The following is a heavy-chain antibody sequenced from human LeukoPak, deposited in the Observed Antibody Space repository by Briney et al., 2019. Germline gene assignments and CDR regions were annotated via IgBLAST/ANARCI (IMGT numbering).Heavy chain of an antibody. Sequence: EASVTVSCKASGYTFTSYGISWVRQAPGQGLEWMGWISASNGNTNYAQKLQGRVTMTTDTSTSTAYMELRSLRSEDTAVYYCAAAVPRRKKYSSGWYYFDYWGQGTLVTVSS. CDR1: GYTFTSYG. CDR2: ISASNGNT. V-gene: IGHV1-18*01. CDR3: AAAVPRRKKYSSGWYYFDY. J-gene: IGHJ4*02. D-gene: IGHD6-19*01.